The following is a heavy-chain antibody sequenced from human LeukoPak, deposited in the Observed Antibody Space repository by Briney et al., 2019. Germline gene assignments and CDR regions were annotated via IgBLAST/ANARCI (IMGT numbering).Heavy chain of an antibody. CDR3: AREVGGYSGYEKFDY. Sequence: GASVKVSCKASGGTFSSYAISWVRQVPGQGLEWMGGIIPIFGTANYAQKFQGRVTITADESTSTAYMELSSLRSEDTAVYYCAREVGGYSGYEKFDYWGQGTLVTVSS. CDR1: GGTFSSYA. D-gene: IGHD5-12*01. J-gene: IGHJ4*02. CDR2: IIPIFGTA. V-gene: IGHV1-69*13.